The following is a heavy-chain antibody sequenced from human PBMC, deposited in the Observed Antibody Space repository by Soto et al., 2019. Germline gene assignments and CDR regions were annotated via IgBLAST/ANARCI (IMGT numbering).Heavy chain of an antibody. CDR3: ARQVYDSDTGPNFQYYFDS. Sequence: SLKISCKGSGYSFAGYWITWVRQEPGKGLEWMGRIDPSDSQTYYSPSFRGHVTISVTKSITTVFLQWSSLRASDTAMYYCARQVYDSDTGPNFQYYFDSWGQGTPVNVSS. CDR2: IDPSDSQT. D-gene: IGHD3-22*01. J-gene: IGHJ4*02. CDR1: GYSFAGYW. V-gene: IGHV5-10-1*01.